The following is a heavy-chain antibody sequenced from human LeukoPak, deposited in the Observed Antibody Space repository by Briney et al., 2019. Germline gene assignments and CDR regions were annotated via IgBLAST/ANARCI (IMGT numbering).Heavy chain of an antibody. CDR1: GFTFSDYY. J-gene: IGHJ4*02. D-gene: IGHD3-10*01. CDR3: ASTRGILYGSGSYAVNY. Sequence: GGSPRLSCAASGFTFSDYYMSWIRQAPGKGLEWVSYISSSGSTIYYADSVKGRFTISRDNAKNSLYLQMNSLRAEDTAVYYCASTRGILYGSGSYAVNYWGQGTLVTVSS. V-gene: IGHV3-11*01. CDR2: ISSSGSTI.